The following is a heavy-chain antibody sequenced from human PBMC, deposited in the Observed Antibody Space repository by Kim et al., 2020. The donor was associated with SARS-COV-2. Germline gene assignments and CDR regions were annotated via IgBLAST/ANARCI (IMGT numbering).Heavy chain of an antibody. CDR1: GYTFTNYG. CDR3: ARGTARWFDP. D-gene: IGHD1-1*01. Sequence: ASVKVSCKASGYTFTNYGLNWVRQAPGQVLEWMGWISIYNGNTNYAQNLQGRVTMTTDTSTNTAYMELRSLRSDDTAVYYCARGTARWFDPWGQGTLVIV. V-gene: IGHV1-18*01. J-gene: IGHJ5*02. CDR2: ISIYNGNT.